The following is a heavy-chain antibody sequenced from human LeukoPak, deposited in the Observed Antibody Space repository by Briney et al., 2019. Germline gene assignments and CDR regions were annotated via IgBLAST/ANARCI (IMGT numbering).Heavy chain of an antibody. V-gene: IGHV3-30*18. D-gene: IGHD6-13*01. CDR2: ISYDGGNI. Sequence: GRSLRLSCAASGFIFSSYGMHWVRQAPGKGLEWVAVISYDGGNISYTDSVKGRFTISRDNSKNTLYLQMNSLRAEDTAVYYCAKSGYSSSWSNAAVYNWFDPWGQGTLVTVSS. CDR3: AKSGYSSSWSNAAVYNWFDP. CDR1: GFIFSSYG. J-gene: IGHJ5*02.